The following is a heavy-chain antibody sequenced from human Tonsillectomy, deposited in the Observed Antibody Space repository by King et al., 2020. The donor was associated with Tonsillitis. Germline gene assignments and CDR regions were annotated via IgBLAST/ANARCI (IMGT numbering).Heavy chain of an antibody. V-gene: IGHV3-7*03. D-gene: IGHD2-21*01. CDR2: IKQDGSEK. Sequence: VQLVESGGGLVQPGGSLRLSCAASGFTFSDYWMSWVRQAPGKGLEGVANIKQDGSEKYYVGSVKGRFTISRANAKNSLYLQRNSLRAEDTAVYYCAGDPLRGGDLDYWGQGTLVTVSS. CDR3: AGDPLRGGDLDY. J-gene: IGHJ4*02. CDR1: GFTFSDYW.